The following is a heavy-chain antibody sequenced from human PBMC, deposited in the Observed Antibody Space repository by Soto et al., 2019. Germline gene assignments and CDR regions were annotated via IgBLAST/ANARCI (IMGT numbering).Heavy chain of an antibody. J-gene: IGHJ4*02. CDR3: ARWSDSSGYYYW. CDR2: IYYSGST. Sequence: PSETLSLTCTVSGGSISSGGYYWSWIRQHPGKGLEWIGYIYYSGSTYYNPSLKSRVTISVDTSKNQFSLKLSSVTAADTAVYYCARWSDSSGYYYWWGQGTPVTVSS. D-gene: IGHD3-22*01. V-gene: IGHV4-31*03. CDR1: GGSISSGGYY.